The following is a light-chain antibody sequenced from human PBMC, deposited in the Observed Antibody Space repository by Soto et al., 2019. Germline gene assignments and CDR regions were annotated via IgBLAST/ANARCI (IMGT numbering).Light chain of an antibody. Sequence: IQLTQTPSSLSASVGDRVTITCRASPGISSFLAWYQQKPGQAPKLLTYAASSLQSGVPSRFSGSGFGTDFTLTISSLQSEDFAPYYCQHVASYPSTFGRGTKVDIK. V-gene: IGKV1-9*01. J-gene: IGKJ4*01. CDR2: AAS. CDR1: PGISSF. CDR3: QHVASYPST.